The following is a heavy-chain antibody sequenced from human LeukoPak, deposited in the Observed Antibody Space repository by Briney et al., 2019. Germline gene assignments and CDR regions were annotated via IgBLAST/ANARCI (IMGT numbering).Heavy chain of an antibody. CDR2: IYYSWNT. CDR3: ARDQNKYDSSGYYYYQYGMDV. Sequence: PSQTLSLTCTVSGGSISSGDYYGTWIRQPPGKGLEWIGYIYYSWNTHYNPSLKRRVSISVDTAKNQFSLNLSSVTAADTAVYYCARDQNKYDSSGYYYYQYGMDVWGQGTTVTVSS. J-gene: IGHJ6*02. CDR1: GGSISSGDYY. V-gene: IGHV4-30-4*01. D-gene: IGHD3-22*01.